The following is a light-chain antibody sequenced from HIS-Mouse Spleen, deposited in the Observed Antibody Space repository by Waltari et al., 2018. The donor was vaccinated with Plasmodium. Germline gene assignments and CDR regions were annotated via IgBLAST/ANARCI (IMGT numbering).Light chain of an antibody. V-gene: IGKV1-27*01. CDR1: QGISNY. Sequence: DIQMTQSPSSLSASVGDRVTITCRASQGISNYLAWYQQKPGKVPKLLIYAASTLQSGVPSRFSGSGSETDFTLTISSLQPEDVAVYYCQQYNNWSFTFGPGTKVDIK. CDR2: AAS. J-gene: IGKJ3*01. CDR3: QQYNNWSFT.